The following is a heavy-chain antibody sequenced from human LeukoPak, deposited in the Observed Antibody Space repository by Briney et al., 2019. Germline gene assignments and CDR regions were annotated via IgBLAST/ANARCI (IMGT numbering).Heavy chain of an antibody. CDR2: ISSSSSYI. Sequence: GGSLRLSCAASGFTFSSYSMNWVRQAPGKGLEWVSSISSSSSYIYYADSVKGRFTVSRDNSKNTLYLQMNTLRAEDTAMYYCAKGRESGVTTVIVDYWGQGTLVTVSS. CDR1: GFTFSSYS. V-gene: IGHV3-21*04. D-gene: IGHD4-17*01. J-gene: IGHJ4*02. CDR3: AKGRESGVTTVIVDY.